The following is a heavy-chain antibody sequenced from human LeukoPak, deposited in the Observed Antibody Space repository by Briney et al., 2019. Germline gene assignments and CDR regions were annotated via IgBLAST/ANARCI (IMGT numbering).Heavy chain of an antibody. J-gene: IGHJ4*02. D-gene: IGHD2-15*01. V-gene: IGHV3-30*03. CDR1: GFTFRSYG. Sequence: PGGSLRLSCAASGFTFRSYGIHWVRQAPGKGLEWVAVISYDGSNKYYADSVRGLFTISRDNSKNTLYLQMDSLRAEDTAVYYCARAGYCSGGSCYGSDYWGQGTLVSVSS. CDR2: ISYDGSNK. CDR3: ARAGYCSGGSCYGSDY.